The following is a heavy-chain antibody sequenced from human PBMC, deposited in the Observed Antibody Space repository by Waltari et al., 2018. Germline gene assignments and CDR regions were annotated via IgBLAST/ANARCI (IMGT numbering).Heavy chain of an antibody. D-gene: IGHD1-7*01. V-gene: IGHV4-31*02. CDR3: ARGELLFDY. CDR2: IYHSGST. Sequence: WNWIRQHPGKGLEWFGYIYHSGSTFYNPSLQSRVTISVDTSKNQFSLKLNSVTAADTAVYYCARGELLFDYWGQGALVTVSS. J-gene: IGHJ4*02.